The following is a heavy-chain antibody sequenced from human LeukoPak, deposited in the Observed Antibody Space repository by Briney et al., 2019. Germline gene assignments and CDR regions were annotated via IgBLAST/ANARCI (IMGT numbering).Heavy chain of an antibody. V-gene: IGHV3-23*01. Sequence: GGSLRLSCAASGFTFSSYAMSWVRQAPGKGLEWVAGISGGAGSTYYADSGKGRFTISRDNSKNTLYLQMNSLRAEDTAVYYCARGQQLFDYWGQGTLVTVSS. CDR1: GFTFSSYA. J-gene: IGHJ4*02. CDR2: ISGGAGST. CDR3: ARGQQLFDY. D-gene: IGHD6-13*01.